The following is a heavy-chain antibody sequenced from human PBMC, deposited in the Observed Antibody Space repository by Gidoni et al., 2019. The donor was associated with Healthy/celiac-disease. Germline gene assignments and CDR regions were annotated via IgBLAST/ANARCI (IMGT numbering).Heavy chain of an antibody. CDR1: GFTFSSYS. CDR3: ARGSGYYLPLPFDY. CDR2: ISSSSSYI. J-gene: IGHJ4*02. V-gene: IGHV3-21*01. D-gene: IGHD3-22*01. Sequence: EVQLVESGGGLVKPGGSLRLSCAASGFTFSSYSMNWVRQAPGKGLEWVSSISSSSSYIYYADSVRGRFTISRDNAKNSLYLQMNSLRAEDTAVYYCARGSGYYLPLPFDYWGQGALVTVSS.